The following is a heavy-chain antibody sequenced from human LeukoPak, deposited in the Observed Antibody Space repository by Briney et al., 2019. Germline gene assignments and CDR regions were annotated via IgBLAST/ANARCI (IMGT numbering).Heavy chain of an antibody. CDR1: GGSISSNNYY. D-gene: IGHD3-3*01. V-gene: IGHV4-39*07. Sequence: PSETLSLTCTVSGGSISSNNYYWGWIRQPPGKGLEGIGRIYYSGSTYYNPPLKSRVTISVDTSKNHFSLKLSSVTAADTAVYYCASHPLRWIMPLLVRHAFDIWGQGTMVTVSS. CDR2: IYYSGST. CDR3: ASHPLRWIMPLLVRHAFDI. J-gene: IGHJ3*02.